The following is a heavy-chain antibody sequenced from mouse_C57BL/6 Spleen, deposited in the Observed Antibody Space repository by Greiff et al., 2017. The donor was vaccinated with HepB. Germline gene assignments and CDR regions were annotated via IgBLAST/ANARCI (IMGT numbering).Heavy chain of an antibody. Sequence: VQLQQSGPELVKPGASVKMSCKASGYTFTDYNMHWVKQSHGKSLEWIGYINPNNGGTSYNQKFKGKATLTVNKSSSTAYMELRSLTSEDSAVYYCARISGYPSSAMDYWGQGTSVTVSS. D-gene: IGHD1-1*01. J-gene: IGHJ4*01. V-gene: IGHV1-22*01. CDR2: INPNNGGT. CDR1: GYTFTDYN. CDR3: ARISGYPSSAMDY.